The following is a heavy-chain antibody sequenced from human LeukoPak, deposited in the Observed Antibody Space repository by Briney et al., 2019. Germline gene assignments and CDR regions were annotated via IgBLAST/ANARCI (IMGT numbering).Heavy chain of an antibody. J-gene: IGHJ5*02. CDR1: GFTFSSYG. V-gene: IGHV3-23*01. CDR2: ISGSGGST. CDR3: AKVSFDVVVVAATHGWFDP. Sequence: PGGSLRLSCAASGFTFSSYGMSWVRQAPGKGLEWVSAISGSGGSTYYADSVKGRFTISRDNSKNTLYLQMNSLRAEDTAVYYCAKVSFDVVVVAATHGWFDPWGQGTLVTVSS. D-gene: IGHD2-15*01.